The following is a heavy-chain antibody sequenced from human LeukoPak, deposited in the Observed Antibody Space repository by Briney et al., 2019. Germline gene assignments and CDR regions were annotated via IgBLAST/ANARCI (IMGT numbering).Heavy chain of an antibody. CDR1: GGSIGSGGYS. CDR3: ARTRGWLFDY. J-gene: IGHJ4*02. D-gene: IGHD5-12*01. CDR2: IYHSGST. V-gene: IGHV4-30-2*01. Sequence: SETLSLTCAVSGGSIGSGGYSWSWIRQPPGKGLEWIGYIYHSGSTYYNPSLKSRVTISVDRSKNQFSLKLSSVTAADTAAYYCARTRGWLFDYWGQGTLVTVSS.